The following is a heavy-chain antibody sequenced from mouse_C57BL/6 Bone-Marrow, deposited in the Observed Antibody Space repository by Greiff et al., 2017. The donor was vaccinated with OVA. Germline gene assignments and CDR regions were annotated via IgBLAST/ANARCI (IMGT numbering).Heavy chain of an antibody. Sequence: VQLMESGAELVRPGTSVKLSCKASGYTFTNYWIGWAKQRPGHGLEWIGDIYPGGGYTNYNEKFKGKATLTADKSSSTAYMQFSSLTSEDSAIYYCARGTYGNYAFAYWGQGTLVTVSA. V-gene: IGHV1-63*01. CDR1: GYTFTNYW. D-gene: IGHD2-10*02. CDR2: IYPGGGYT. CDR3: ARGTYGNYAFAY. J-gene: IGHJ3*01.